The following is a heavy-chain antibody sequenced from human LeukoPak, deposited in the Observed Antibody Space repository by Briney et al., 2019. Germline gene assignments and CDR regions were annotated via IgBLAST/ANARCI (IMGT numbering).Heavy chain of an antibody. CDR2: IKSKTDGGTT. D-gene: IGHD1-26*01. Sequence: KPGGSLRLSCAASGFTFSNAWMSWVRQAPGKGLEWVGRIKSKTDGGTTDYAAPVKGRFTISRDDSKNTLYLQMNSLKTEDTAVYYCAREQSGSYSEAFDIWGQGTMVTVSS. J-gene: IGHJ3*02. V-gene: IGHV3-15*01. CDR1: GFTFSNAW. CDR3: AREQSGSYSEAFDI.